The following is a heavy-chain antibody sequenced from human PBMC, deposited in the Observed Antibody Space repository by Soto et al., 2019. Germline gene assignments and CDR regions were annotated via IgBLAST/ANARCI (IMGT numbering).Heavy chain of an antibody. CDR1: GGSFSGYY. CDR3: ARESHDILTGPPWVWYFDL. CDR2: INDRGSI. Sequence: QVQLQQWGAGPLRPLETLSITCGVSGGSFSGYYWAWIRQSPGKGLEWIGEINDRGSINYNPSLKSRVSISADTSKNHYSLNLRSVTAADTAVYYCARESHDILTGPPWVWYFDLWGRGTLVTVSS. D-gene: IGHD3-9*01. V-gene: IGHV4-34*01. J-gene: IGHJ2*01.